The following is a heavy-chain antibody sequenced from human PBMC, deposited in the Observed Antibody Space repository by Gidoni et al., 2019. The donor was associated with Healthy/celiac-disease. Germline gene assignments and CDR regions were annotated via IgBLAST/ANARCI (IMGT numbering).Heavy chain of an antibody. CDR1: GFSLSTSGVG. D-gene: IGHD2-2*01. CDR3: AHRRVVGGEDDGMDV. CDR2: IYWNDEK. Sequence: QITLQESGPTLVKPTQTLTLTCTFSGFSLSTSGVGVGWIRQPPGKALEWLALIYWNDEKRYSPSLKSRLTSTKDTSKNQVVLTMTNMDTVDTATDYCAHRRVVGGEDDGMDVWGQGTTVTVSS. J-gene: IGHJ6*02. V-gene: IGHV2-5*01.